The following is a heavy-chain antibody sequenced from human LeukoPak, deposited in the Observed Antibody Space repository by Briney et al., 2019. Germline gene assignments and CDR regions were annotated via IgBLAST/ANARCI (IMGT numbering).Heavy chain of an antibody. J-gene: IGHJ4*02. Sequence: PSETLSLTCTVSGGSISSSSYYWGWIRQPPGKGLEWIGSIYYSGSTYYNPSLKSRVTISVDTSKNQFSLKLSSVTAADTAVYYCAREASSWYLPAKYYFDYWGQGTLVTVSS. V-gene: IGHV4-39*07. CDR1: GGSISSSSYY. D-gene: IGHD6-13*01. CDR3: AREASSWYLPAKYYFDY. CDR2: IYYSGST.